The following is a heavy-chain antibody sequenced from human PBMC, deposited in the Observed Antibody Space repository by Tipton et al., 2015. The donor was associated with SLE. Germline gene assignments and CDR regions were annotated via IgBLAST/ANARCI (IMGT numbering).Heavy chain of an antibody. V-gene: IGHV1-2*02. CDR3: AGDQFHGSSGSYCGAARGTVDY. Sequence: QSGPEVKKPGASVKVSCKASGYTFTDYYVHWVRQAPGQGLEWMGWINPNSGGTNCAQKFQGRVTLTRDTSISTAYMELSSRRSDDPAVYYCAGDQFHGSSGSYCGAARGTVDYWGQGTLVTVSS. J-gene: IGHJ4*02. CDR2: INPNSGGT. D-gene: IGHD2-21*01. CDR1: GYTFTDYY.